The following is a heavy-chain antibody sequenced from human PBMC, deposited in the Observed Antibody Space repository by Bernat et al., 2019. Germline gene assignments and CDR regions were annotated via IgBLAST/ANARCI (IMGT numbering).Heavy chain of an antibody. V-gene: IGHV3-66*01. CDR2: IYSGGTT. CDR1: GFTFSNAW. D-gene: IGHD2-8*01. CDR3: ARVPPSVMS. Sequence: EVQLAESGGGLVKPGGSLRLSCAASGFTFSNAWMSWVRQTPGKGLEWVSVIYSGGTTNYADSVKGRFAISRDNSRNTLYLLMNSLTAGDTAMYFCARVPPSVMSWGQGTLVTVSS. J-gene: IGHJ4*02.